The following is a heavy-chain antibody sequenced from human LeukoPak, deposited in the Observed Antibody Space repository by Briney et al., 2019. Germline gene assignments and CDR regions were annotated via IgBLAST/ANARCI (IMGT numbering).Heavy chain of an antibody. Sequence: SQTLSLTCTVSGDSISSGSYYWSWIRQPAGKGLEWIGRIYTSGSTNYNPSLKSRVTISVDTSKNQFSLKLSSVTAADTAVYYCASFGVMYYFDYWGQGTLVTVSS. CDR2: IYTSGST. J-gene: IGHJ4*02. CDR1: GDSISSGSYY. D-gene: IGHD3-10*01. V-gene: IGHV4-61*02. CDR3: ASFGVMYYFDY.